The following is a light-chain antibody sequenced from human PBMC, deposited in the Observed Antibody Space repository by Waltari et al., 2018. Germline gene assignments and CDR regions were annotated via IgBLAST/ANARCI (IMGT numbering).Light chain of an antibody. Sequence: EIVITQSPAPLPVSPGESATPSCRASQSVSSNLAWFQKKPGQAPRLLIYGASTRATGFSARFRGSGSGTEFTLTISSLQSEDFAVYFCLQYDNWPRVFGQGTKLEIK. CDR3: LQYDNWPRV. CDR2: GAS. J-gene: IGKJ2*01. CDR1: QSVSSN. V-gene: IGKV3-15*01.